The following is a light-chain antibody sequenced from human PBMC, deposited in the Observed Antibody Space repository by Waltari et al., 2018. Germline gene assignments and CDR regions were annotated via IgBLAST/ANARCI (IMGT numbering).Light chain of an antibody. CDR2: WAS. CDR1: QSVLYSSNNKNY. Sequence: DIVMTQSPDSLAVSLGERDTINCKSSQSVLYSSNNKNYLAWYQQKPGQPPKLLIYWASTRESGVPDRFSGSGSGTDFTLTISSLQAEDVAVYYCQQYYSTPWTFSQGTKVEIK. CDR3: QQYYSTPWT. J-gene: IGKJ1*01. V-gene: IGKV4-1*01.